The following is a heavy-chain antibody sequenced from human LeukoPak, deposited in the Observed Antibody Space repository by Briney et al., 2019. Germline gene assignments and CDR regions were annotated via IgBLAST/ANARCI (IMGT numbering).Heavy chain of an antibody. CDR3: AVSSWYFPVVDY. J-gene: IGHJ4*02. D-gene: IGHD6-13*01. CDR2: INPSGGST. CDR1: GYTFTSYY. V-gene: IGHV1-46*03. Sequence: ASVKVSCKASGYTFTSYYMHWVRQAPGQGLEWMGIINPSGGSTSYAQKFQGRATMTRDTSTSTVYMELSSLRSEDTAVYYCAVSSWYFPVVDYWGQGTLVTVSS.